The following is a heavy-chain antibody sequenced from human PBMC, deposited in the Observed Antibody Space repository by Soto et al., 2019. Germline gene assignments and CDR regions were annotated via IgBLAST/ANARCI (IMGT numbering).Heavy chain of an antibody. CDR2: IKSKTDGGTT. CDR3: TTDMAVVVAAKDY. CDR1: GFTFSNAW. D-gene: IGHD2-15*01. Sequence: EVQPVESGGGLVKPGGSLRLSCAASGFTFSNAWMNWVRQAPGKGLEWVGRIKSKTDGGTTDYAAPVKGRFTISRDDSKNTLYLQMNSLKTEDTAVYYCTTDMAVVVAAKDYWGQGTLVTVSS. J-gene: IGHJ4*02. V-gene: IGHV3-15*07.